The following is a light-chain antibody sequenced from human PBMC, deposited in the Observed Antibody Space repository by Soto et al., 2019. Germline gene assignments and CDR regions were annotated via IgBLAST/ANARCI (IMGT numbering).Light chain of an antibody. V-gene: IGLV3-21*04. J-gene: IGLJ2*01. CDR2: YDT. Sequence: SYELTQPPALSVAPGKTAKITCGGSNIGSKSVHWYQQKPGQAPVLVIYYDTDRPSGVPERLSGSNSGSTAALTISRVEAGDEADYYCQVWDIGSGVIFGGGTKLTVL. CDR1: NIGSKS. CDR3: QVWDIGSGVI.